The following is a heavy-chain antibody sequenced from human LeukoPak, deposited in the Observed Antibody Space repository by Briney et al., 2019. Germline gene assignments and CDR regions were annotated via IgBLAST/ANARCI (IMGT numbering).Heavy chain of an antibody. CDR1: AYFLGRIA. Sequence: GASVTHSCKVSAYFLGRIAMHWVRQVPGKGLEWMGGFHLENDKTVYREKFEARVTMTEDTSTNTAYIELSRLTSDDTAVYYCATTRSGGSKWSYYYFYMDVWGKGTMVTVSS. CDR3: ATTRSGGSKWSYYYFYMDV. CDR2: FHLENDKT. J-gene: IGHJ6*03. V-gene: IGHV1-24*01. D-gene: IGHD2-15*01.